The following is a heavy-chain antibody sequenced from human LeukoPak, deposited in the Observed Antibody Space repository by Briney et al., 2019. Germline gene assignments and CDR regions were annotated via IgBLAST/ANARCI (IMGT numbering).Heavy chain of an antibody. Sequence: GSLRLSCAASGFTFSSYGMHWVRPAPGKGLEWVAVLSYDGKDKYYSDSVRGRFTISRDNSKNTLYLQMNNLRAEDTAVYYCAKDGYSAYGSVDYWGQGTLVTVSS. CDR2: LSYDGKDK. V-gene: IGHV3-30*18. D-gene: IGHD5-12*01. CDR1: GFTFSSYG. J-gene: IGHJ4*02. CDR3: AKDGYSAYGSVDY.